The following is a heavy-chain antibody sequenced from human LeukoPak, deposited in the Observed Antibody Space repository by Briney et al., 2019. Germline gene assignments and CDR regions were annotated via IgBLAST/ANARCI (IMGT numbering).Heavy chain of an antibody. CDR1: GGSISSYY. V-gene: IGHV4-59*01. CDR2: IYYSGST. D-gene: IGHD1-14*01. CDR3: ARARYYYYYYMDV. Sequence: SETLSLTCTVSGGSISSYYWSWIRHPPGKGLEWIGYIYYSGSTNYNPSLKSRVTISVDTSKNQFSLKLSSVTAADTAVYYCARARYYYYYYMDVWGKGTTVTISS. J-gene: IGHJ6*03.